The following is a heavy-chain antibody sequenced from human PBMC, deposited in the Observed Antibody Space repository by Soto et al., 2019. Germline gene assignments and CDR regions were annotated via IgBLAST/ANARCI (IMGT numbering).Heavy chain of an antibody. V-gene: IGHV1-18*01. J-gene: IGHJ4*01. CDR3: ARDVGKFDY. CDR1: GYTFTTYA. D-gene: IGHD7-27*01. CDR2: IGVYNGVT. Sequence: ASVKVSCKTSGYTFTTYAISWVRQAPGQGLEWMGWIGVYNGVTNYAQNLQGRLTMTTDASTSTAYMDLRSLRSDDTAVFSCARDVGKFDYWGQ.